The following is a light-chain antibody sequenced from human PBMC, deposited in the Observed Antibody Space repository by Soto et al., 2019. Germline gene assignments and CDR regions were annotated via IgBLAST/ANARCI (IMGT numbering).Light chain of an antibody. CDR2: AAS. CDR3: QQSYSTPYT. CDR1: QSISSY. V-gene: IGKV1-39*01. J-gene: IGKJ2*01. Sequence: DIPMTQSPSSLSASVGDRVTITCRASQSISSYLNWYQQKPGKAPKVLIYAASSLQSGVPSRFSGSGSGTDFTLTISSLQPEDFATYYCQQSYSTPYTFGQGTMVEIK.